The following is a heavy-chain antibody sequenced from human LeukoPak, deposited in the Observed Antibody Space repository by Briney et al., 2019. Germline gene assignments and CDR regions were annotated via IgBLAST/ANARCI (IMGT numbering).Heavy chain of an antibody. CDR2: INSDGSST. CDR1: GFIFSSNR. J-gene: IGHJ5*02. Sequence: GGSLRPFRAAPGFIFSSNRMHWGRPPPRKGLVWVSRINSDGSSTSYADSVKGRFTISRDNAKNTLYLQMNSLRAEDTAVYYCARETTVTGWFDPWGQGTLVTVSS. CDR3: ARETTVTGWFDP. V-gene: IGHV3-74*01. D-gene: IGHD4-17*01.